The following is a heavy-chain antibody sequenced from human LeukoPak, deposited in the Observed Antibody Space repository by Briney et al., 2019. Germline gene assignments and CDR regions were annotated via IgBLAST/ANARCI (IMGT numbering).Heavy chain of an antibody. D-gene: IGHD6-13*01. CDR3: ASSIAAAGTLDY. CDR2: IYYSGST. V-gene: IGHV4-30-4*08. J-gene: IGHJ4*02. CDR1: GGSISSGDYY. Sequence: SETLSLTCTVSGGSISSGDYYWSWIRQPPGKGLEWIGYIYYSGSTYYNPSLKSRVTISVDTSKNQFSLKLSSVTAADMAVYYCASSIAAAGTLDYWGQGTLVTVSS.